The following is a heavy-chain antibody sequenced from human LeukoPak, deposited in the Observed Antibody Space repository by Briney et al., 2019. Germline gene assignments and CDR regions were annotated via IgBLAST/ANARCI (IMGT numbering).Heavy chain of an antibody. CDR2: ISTDGSST. CDR3: SRASSSVPNLLDY. D-gene: IGHD6-19*01. V-gene: IGHV3-74*01. J-gene: IGHJ4*02. CDR1: GFTFSSNW. Sequence: QPGGSLRLSCAASGFTFSSNWVHWVRQGPGKGLVWVSRISTDGSSTTYADSVKGRFTISRDNAKNTLYLQMNSLRAEDTAVYYCSRASSSVPNLLDYWGQGTLITVSS.